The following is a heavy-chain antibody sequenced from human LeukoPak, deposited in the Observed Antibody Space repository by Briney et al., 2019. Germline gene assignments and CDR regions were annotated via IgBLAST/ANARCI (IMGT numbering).Heavy chain of an antibody. J-gene: IGHJ5*02. CDR1: GYTFISYY. Sequence: AASVKVSCKASGYTFISYYMHCVRQAPGQGLEWMGIINPSGGSTSYAQKFQGRVTMTRDMSTSTVYMELSSLRSEDTAVYYCARGASSSWRDNWFDPWGQGTLVTVSS. D-gene: IGHD6-13*01. V-gene: IGHV1-46*01. CDR2: INPSGGST. CDR3: ARGASSSWRDNWFDP.